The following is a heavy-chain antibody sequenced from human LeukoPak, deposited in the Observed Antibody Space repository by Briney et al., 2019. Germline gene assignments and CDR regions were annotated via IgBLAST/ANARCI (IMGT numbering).Heavy chain of an antibody. CDR2: INPDGSVS. Sequence: PGGSLRLSCAASGLTFSGSYMTWVRQAPGRGLEWVAIINPDGSVSSYVDSVRGRFTISRDNAGNSLFLQMNNLRAEDTALYFCARDPHYGALDYWGQGTLVTVSS. V-gene: IGHV3-7*01. D-gene: IGHD3-16*01. CDR3: ARDPHYGALDY. J-gene: IGHJ4*02. CDR1: GLTFSGSY.